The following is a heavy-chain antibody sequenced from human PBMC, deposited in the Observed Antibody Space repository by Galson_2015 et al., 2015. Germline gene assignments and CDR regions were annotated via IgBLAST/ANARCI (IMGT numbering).Heavy chain of an antibody. CDR1: GFTFSSYN. V-gene: IGHV3-21*01. Sequence: SLRLSCAASGFTFSSYNMNWVRQAPGKGLEWVSSISRSSNYIYSADSVKGRFTISRDNAKNSLYLQTNSLRAEDTAVYYCARDYYDFWSGYSNDNYYGMDVWGQGTTVTVSS. D-gene: IGHD3-3*01. CDR2: ISRSSNYI. CDR3: ARDYYDFWSGYSNDNYYGMDV. J-gene: IGHJ6*02.